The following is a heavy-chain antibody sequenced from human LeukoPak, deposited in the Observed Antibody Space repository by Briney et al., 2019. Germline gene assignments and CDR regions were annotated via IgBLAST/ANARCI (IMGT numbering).Heavy chain of an antibody. CDR3: ARVQEGIAARQYRYYYYYYMDV. D-gene: IGHD6-6*01. Sequence: GASVKVSCKASGYTFTSYGISWVRQAPGQGLEWMGWISAYNGNTNYAQKLQGRVTMTTDTSTSTAYMELRSLRSDDTAVYYCARVQEGIAARQYRYYYYYYMDVWGKGTTVTVSS. CDR1: GYTFTSYG. V-gene: IGHV1-18*01. J-gene: IGHJ6*03. CDR2: ISAYNGNT.